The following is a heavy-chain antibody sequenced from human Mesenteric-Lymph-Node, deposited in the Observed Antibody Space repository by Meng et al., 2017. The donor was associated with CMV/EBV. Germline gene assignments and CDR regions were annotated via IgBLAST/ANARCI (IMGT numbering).Heavy chain of an antibody. D-gene: IGHD6-13*01. J-gene: IGHJ4*02. V-gene: IGHV3-30-3*01. Sequence: GESLKISCAASGFTFSSYAMHWVRQAPGKGLEWVAVISYDGSNKYYADSVKGRFTISRDNSKNTLYLQMNSLRAEDTAVYYCARGRALYSSSWYVHSFDYWGQGTLVTVSS. CDR1: GFTFSSYA. CDR2: ISYDGSNK. CDR3: ARGRALYSSSWYVHSFDY.